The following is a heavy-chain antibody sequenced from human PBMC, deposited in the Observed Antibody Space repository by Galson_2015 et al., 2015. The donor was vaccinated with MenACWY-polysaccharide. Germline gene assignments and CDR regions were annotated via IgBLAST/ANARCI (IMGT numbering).Heavy chain of an antibody. V-gene: IGHV1-8*01. CDR2: MNPNSGNT. D-gene: IGHD3-22*01. CDR3: ARGGKYYYDNSGYLNWFDP. J-gene: IGHJ5*02. CDR1: GYTFSSYD. Sequence: SVKVSCKASGYTFSSYDINWARQTTGQGLEWMGWMNPNSGNTGYAQKFQGRVTMTRNTSISIAYMELSSLRSEDTAVYYCARGGKYYYDNSGYLNWFDPWGQGTLVTVSS.